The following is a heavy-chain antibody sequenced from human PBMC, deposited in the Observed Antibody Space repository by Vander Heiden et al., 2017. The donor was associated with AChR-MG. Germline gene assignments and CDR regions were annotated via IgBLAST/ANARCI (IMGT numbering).Heavy chain of an antibody. CDR3: ASSRHDYNNWFDP. D-gene: IGHD4-4*01. V-gene: IGHV4-39*01. CDR2: ISYRGST. J-gene: IGHJ5*02. Sequence: QLQLQESGPGLVKPSETLSLTCTVSGGSIRSSSYYWGWIRQPPGKGLKWIGSISYRGSTYYNPSLESRVTISVDTSKNQFSLKLSSVTAADTAVYYCASSRHDYNNWFDPWGQGTLVTVSS. CDR1: GGSIRSSSYY.